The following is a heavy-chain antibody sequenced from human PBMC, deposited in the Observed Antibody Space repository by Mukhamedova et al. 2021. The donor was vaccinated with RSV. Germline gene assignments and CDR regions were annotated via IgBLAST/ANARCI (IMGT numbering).Heavy chain of an antibody. CDR2: ISGAGIST. D-gene: IGHD3-10*01. CDR3: ARDRALGESLRNHFDY. V-gene: IGHV3-23*01. J-gene: IGHJ4*02. Sequence: GPEWVSSISGAGISTYYLDSLRGRFTISRDNSKNTLYLQMTSLRAEDTAIYYCARDRALGESLRNHFDYWGQGILVAVSS.